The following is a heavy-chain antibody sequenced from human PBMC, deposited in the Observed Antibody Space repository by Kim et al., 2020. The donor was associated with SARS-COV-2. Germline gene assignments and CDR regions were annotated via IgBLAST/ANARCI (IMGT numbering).Heavy chain of an antibody. Sequence: KFPGRVTMTRDTSTSTVYMELSSLRSEDTAVYYCARDQGIAAAGRSFDYWGQGTLVTVSS. V-gene: IGHV1-46*01. D-gene: IGHD6-13*01. J-gene: IGHJ4*02. CDR3: ARDQGIAAAGRSFDY.